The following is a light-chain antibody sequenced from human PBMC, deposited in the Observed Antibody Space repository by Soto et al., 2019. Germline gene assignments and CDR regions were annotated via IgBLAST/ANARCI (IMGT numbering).Light chain of an antibody. Sequence: DLQMTQSPSSLSASVGDRVTITCRASQSIASYLNWYQQKPGKAPKLLISAASSLQTGVPSRFSGSGSGTDFILTISSLQPEDCATYYCQQTYSTPYTFGQGTKLEIK. V-gene: IGKV1-39*01. CDR1: QSIASY. CDR2: AAS. CDR3: QQTYSTPYT. J-gene: IGKJ2*01.